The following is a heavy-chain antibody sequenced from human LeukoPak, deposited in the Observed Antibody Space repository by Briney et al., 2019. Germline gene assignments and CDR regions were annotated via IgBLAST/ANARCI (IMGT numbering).Heavy chain of an antibody. CDR2: ISSSSSYI. J-gene: IGHJ3*02. V-gene: IGHV3-21*01. CDR3: AREVAKKDAFDI. D-gene: IGHD5-12*01. Sequence: GGSLRLSCAASGFTFSSYSMNWVRQAPGKGLEWVSSISSSSSYIYYADSVKGRFTISRDNAKNSLYLQMNSLRAEDTAVYYCAREVAKKDAFDIWGQGTMVTVSS. CDR1: GFTFSSYS.